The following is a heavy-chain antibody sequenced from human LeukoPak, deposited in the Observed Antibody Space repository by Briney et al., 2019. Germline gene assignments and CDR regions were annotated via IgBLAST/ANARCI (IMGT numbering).Heavy chain of an antibody. CDR3: ARAPYYDSSGYYDC. CDR2: ISYDGSNR. J-gene: IGHJ4*02. CDR1: GFTFSTYR. V-gene: IGHV3-30*01. D-gene: IGHD3-22*01. Sequence: GGSLRLSCAASGFTFSTYRMSWVRQAPGKGLEWVAVISYDGSNRHYADSVKGRFTISRDNSKNTLYLQMNSLRAEDTAVYYCARAPYYDSSGYYDCWGQGTLVPVSS.